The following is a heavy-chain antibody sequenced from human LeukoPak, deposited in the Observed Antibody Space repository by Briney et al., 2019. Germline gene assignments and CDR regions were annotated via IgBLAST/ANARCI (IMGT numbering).Heavy chain of an antibody. Sequence: SVKVSCKASGYTFTSYGISWVRQAPGQGLEWMGGIIPIFGTANYAQKFQGRVTITADESTSTAYMELSSLRSEDTAVYYCASGSYLGYYFDYWGQGTLVTVSP. V-gene: IGHV1-69*13. CDR3: ASGSYLGYYFDY. CDR2: IIPIFGTA. CDR1: GYTFTSYG. J-gene: IGHJ4*02. D-gene: IGHD1-26*01.